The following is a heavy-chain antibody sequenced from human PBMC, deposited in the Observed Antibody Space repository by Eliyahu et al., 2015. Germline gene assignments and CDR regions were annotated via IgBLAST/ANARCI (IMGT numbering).Heavy chain of an antibody. J-gene: IGHJ1*01. Sequence: QVQLVQSGAEVKKPGSSVKVSCKASGGTFSSYAISWVRQAPGQGLWLMGRVIPILGIANYAQKFQGRVTITADKSTSTAYMELSSLRSEDTAVYYCASFQSGYDHVFQHWGQGTLVTVSS. CDR1: GGTFSSYA. CDR2: VIPILGIA. CDR3: ASFQSGYDHVFQH. D-gene: IGHD5-12*01. V-gene: IGHV1-69*04.